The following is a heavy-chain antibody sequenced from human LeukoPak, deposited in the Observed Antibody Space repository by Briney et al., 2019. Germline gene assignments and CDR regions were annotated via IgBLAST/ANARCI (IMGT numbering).Heavy chain of an antibody. CDR2: ISHTGST. V-gene: IGHV4-34*01. J-gene: IGHJ4*02. Sequence: PSETLSLTCAVYGGSFNGFFWNWIRQPPGKGLEWLGEISHTGSTSYNPSLQSRVTISVATSKNQFSLTLRSVTAADTAAYYCASPGYSSSWYSILGDYFDYWGQGTLVTVSS. CDR1: GGSFNGFF. D-gene: IGHD6-13*01. CDR3: ASPGYSSSWYSILGDYFDY.